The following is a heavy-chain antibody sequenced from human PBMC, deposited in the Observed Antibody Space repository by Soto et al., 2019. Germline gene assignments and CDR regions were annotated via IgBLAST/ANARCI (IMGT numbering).Heavy chain of an antibody. Sequence: ASVKVSCKASGYTFTSYGMSWVRQAPGQGLEWMGLISAYNGNTNYAQKFQGRVTMTTDTSTSTVYMELSSLRSEDTAVYYCATALSNKPPEYSYYYMDVWGKGTTVTVSS. J-gene: IGHJ6*03. CDR2: ISAYNGNT. D-gene: IGHD4-4*01. V-gene: IGHV1-18*01. CDR1: GYTFTSYG. CDR3: ATALSNKPPEYSYYYMDV.